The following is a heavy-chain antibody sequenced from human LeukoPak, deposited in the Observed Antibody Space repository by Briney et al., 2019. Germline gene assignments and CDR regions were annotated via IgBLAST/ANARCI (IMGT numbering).Heavy chain of an antibody. CDR2: ISGSGGST. CDR3: ANDRYSPSPNCPIDY. CDR1: GFTFSSYA. J-gene: IGHJ4*02. Sequence: GGSLRLSCAASGFTFSSYAMSWVRQAPGKGLEWVSAISGSGGSTYYADSVKGRFTISRDNSKNTLYLQMNSLRAEDTALYFCANDRYSPSPNCPIDYWGQGTLVTVSS. V-gene: IGHV3-23*01. D-gene: IGHD2-2*01.